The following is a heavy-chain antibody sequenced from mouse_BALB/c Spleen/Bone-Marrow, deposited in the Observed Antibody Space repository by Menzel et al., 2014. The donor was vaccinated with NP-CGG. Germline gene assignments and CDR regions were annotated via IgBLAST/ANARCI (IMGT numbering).Heavy chain of an antibody. D-gene: IGHD1-2*01. Sequence: VNVVESGPELVKPGASVRISCKASGYTFTSYYIHWVKQRPGQGLEWIGWIYPGNVNTKYNEKFKGKATLTADKSSSTAYMQLSGLTSEDSAVYFCARERGATAYFDYWGQGTTLTVSS. J-gene: IGHJ2*01. CDR3: ARERGATAYFDY. CDR2: IYPGNVNT. CDR1: GYTFTSYY. V-gene: IGHV1S56*01.